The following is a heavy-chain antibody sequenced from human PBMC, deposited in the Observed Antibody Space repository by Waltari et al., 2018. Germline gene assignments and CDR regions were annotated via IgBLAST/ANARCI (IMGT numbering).Heavy chain of an antibody. Sequence: QLQLQESGPRLVKPSETLSLTCSVSGDSINTDSYYWGWIRQSPGKTLEWSGSVQSTGNTSYLPSLESRLSSSIDAAKNQFSLNLTSVTTAETATYFCARRWGGRLGPNKDRPPFDYWGQGTLVTVSS. V-gene: IGHV4-39*01. J-gene: IGHJ4*02. D-gene: IGHD1-26*01. CDR1: GDSINTDSYY. CDR3: ARRWGGRLGPNKDRPPFDY. CDR2: VQSTGNT.